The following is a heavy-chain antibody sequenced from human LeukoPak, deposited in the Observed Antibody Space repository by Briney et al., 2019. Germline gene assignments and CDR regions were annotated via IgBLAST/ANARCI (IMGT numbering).Heavy chain of an antibody. Sequence: SETLSLTCTVSGGSISSYYWSWIRQPPGKGLEWNGYIYYSGSTNSNPSLRSRVTISVDTSKNQFSLKLSSVTAADTAVYYCARSLPAAGSRDWFDPWGQGTLVTVSS. D-gene: IGHD2-2*01. CDR3: ARSLPAAGSRDWFDP. V-gene: IGHV4-59*01. J-gene: IGHJ5*02. CDR2: IYYSGST. CDR1: GGSISSYY.